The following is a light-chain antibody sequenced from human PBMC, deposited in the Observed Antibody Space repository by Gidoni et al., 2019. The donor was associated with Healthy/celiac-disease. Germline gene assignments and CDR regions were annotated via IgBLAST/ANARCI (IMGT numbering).Light chain of an antibody. CDR2: QDS. J-gene: IGLJ1*01. V-gene: IGLV3-1*01. Sequence: SYELTQPPSVSVSPGQTASITCSRDTLGDKYAGPYQQKPCQSPVLVIYQDSTRPSGIPDRFSCSNSGNTATLTISGTQAMDEADYYCQAWDSSTAGVFGTGTKVTVL. CDR3: QAWDSSTAGV. CDR1: TLGDKY.